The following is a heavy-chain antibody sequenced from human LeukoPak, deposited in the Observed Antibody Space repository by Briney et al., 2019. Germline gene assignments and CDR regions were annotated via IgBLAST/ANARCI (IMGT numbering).Heavy chain of an antibody. CDR3: ARTTGLSRYSRSSY. CDR1: GGSISSSSYY. Sequence: SETLSLTCTVSGGSISSSSYYWGWIRQPPGKGLEWIGSIYYSGSTYYNPSLKSQVTISVDTSKNQFSLKLSSVTAADTAVYYCARTTGLSRYSRSSYRGQGTLVTVSS. J-gene: IGHJ4*02. V-gene: IGHV4-39*01. CDR2: IYYSGST. D-gene: IGHD6-13*01.